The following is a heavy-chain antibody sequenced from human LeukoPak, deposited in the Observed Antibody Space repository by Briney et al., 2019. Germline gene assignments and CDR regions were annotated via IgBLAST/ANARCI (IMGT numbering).Heavy chain of an antibody. CDR1: GGSISSSSYY. CDR3: ARHYYDFWSGYSPYYFDY. CDR2: IYYSGST. Sequence: SETLPLTCTVSGGSISSSSYYWGWIRQPPGKGLEWIGSIYYSGSTYYNPSLKSRVTISVDTSKNQFSLKLSSVTAADTAVYHCARHYYDFWSGYSPYYFDYWGQGTLVTVSS. J-gene: IGHJ4*02. D-gene: IGHD3-3*01. V-gene: IGHV4-39*01.